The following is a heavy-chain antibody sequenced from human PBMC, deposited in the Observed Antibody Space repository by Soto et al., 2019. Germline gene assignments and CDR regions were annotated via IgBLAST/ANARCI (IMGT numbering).Heavy chain of an antibody. V-gene: IGHV4-34*01. CDR2: INHSGTS. J-gene: IGHJ6*02. CDR3: ARKSTMAVRGLFRYHSYGLDV. Sequence: QVQLQQWGAGLLKPSETLSLTCAVYGGSFSGYYWNWIRQSPGKGLECIGEINHSGTSNYNPSLHTRDIISVNTDKTQYSLQLRYVTAADTDVYYCARKSTMAVRGLFRYHSYGLDVWGQGTTVTVSS. CDR1: GGSFSGYY. D-gene: IGHD3-10*01.